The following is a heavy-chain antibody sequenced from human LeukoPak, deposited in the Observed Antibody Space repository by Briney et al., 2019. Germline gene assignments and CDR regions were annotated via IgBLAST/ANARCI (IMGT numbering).Heavy chain of an antibody. CDR3: ARTTVTTYAAFDI. CDR1: GGSFSGYY. D-gene: IGHD4-17*01. J-gene: IGHJ3*02. Sequence: PSETLSLTCAVYGGSFSGYYWSWIRQPPGKGLEWIGEINHSGSTYYNPSLKSRVTISVDTSKNQFSLKLSSVTAADTAVYYCARTTVTTYAAFDIWGQGTMVTVSS. CDR2: INHSGST. V-gene: IGHV4-34*09.